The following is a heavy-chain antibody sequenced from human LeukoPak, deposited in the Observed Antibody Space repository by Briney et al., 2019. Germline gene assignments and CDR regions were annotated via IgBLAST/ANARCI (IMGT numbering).Heavy chain of an antibody. CDR1: GFTFSSYP. Sequence: TGGSLRLSCAASGFTFSSYPMHWVRQAPGKGLEWVALISYDGSNKYYADSVKGRFTISRDNSKNTLYLQMNSLRAEDTAMYYCARPKQQMVPNYDYWGQGTLATVSS. CDR2: ISYDGSNK. V-gene: IGHV3-30*04. J-gene: IGHJ4*02. D-gene: IGHD6-13*01. CDR3: ARPKQQMVPNYDY.